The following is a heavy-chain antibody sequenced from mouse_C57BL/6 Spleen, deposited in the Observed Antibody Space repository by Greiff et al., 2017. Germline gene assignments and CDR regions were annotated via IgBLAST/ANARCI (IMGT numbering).Heavy chain of an antibody. CDR3: ARHDYDGYIGY. D-gene: IGHD2-3*01. J-gene: IGHJ2*01. CDR1: GFTFSDYY. CDR2: ISNGGGST. V-gene: IGHV5-12*01. Sequence: EVKVVESGGGLVQPGGSLKLSCAASGFTFSDYYMYWVRQTPEKRLEWVAYISNGGGSTYHPATVKGRFTISRDNAQNTLYLQMSRLKSEDTAMYYYARHDYDGYIGYWGQGTTLTVSS.